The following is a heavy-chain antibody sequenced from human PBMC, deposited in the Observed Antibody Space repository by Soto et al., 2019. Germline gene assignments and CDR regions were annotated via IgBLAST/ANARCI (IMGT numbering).Heavy chain of an antibody. CDR1: GFTVRSNY. Sequence: PGGSLRLSCAASGFTVRSNYMSWVRQAPGKGLEWLSVLYSGGTTYYADSVKGRFTISRHNSKNTVYLQMSSLRVEDTAVYYCARDQVPYGMDVRGQRTTVTVSS. CDR3: ARDQVPYGMDV. V-gene: IGHV3-53*04. J-gene: IGHJ6*02. CDR2: LYSGGTT.